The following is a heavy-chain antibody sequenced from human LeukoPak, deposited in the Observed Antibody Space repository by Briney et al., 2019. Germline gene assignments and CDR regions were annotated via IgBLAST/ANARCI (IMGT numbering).Heavy chain of an antibody. Sequence: GGSLRLSCAASGFTLSSYAMSWVRQAPGKGLEWVSAISGSGGSTYYADSVNGRFTISRDNSKNTLYLQMNSLRAEDTAVYYCAKDHSTANSQTDYWGQGTLVTVSS. V-gene: IGHV3-23*01. CDR2: ISGSGGST. J-gene: IGHJ4*02. CDR3: AKDHSTANSQTDY. D-gene: IGHD4/OR15-4a*01. CDR1: GFTLSSYA.